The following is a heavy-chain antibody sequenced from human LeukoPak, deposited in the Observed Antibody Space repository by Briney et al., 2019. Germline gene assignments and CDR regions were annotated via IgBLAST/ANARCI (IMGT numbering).Heavy chain of an antibody. CDR2: VVHTGTI. CDR1: GYSFSSGYY. V-gene: IGHV4-38-2*02. Sequence: PSETLPLTCTVSGYSFSSGYYWAWIRQPPGKGVEWIGSVVHTGTIYYNPSLKSRVTISVDTSKNQFSLRLSSVTAADTAVYYCAVQGSGFHNAPAGDFDYWGQGTLVTVSS. CDR3: AVQGSGFHNAPAGDFDY. J-gene: IGHJ4*02. D-gene: IGHD3-10*01.